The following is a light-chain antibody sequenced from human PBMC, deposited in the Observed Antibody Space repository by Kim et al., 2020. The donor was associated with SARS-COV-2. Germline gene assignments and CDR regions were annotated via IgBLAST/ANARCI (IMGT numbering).Light chain of an antibody. CDR3: SSYTTSSTVV. CDR1: TSDVGGGYNY. V-gene: IGLV2-14*01. J-gene: IGLJ2*01. CDR2: DVS. Sequence: QSVVTQPASVSGSPGQSITISCTGTTSDVGGGYNYVSWYQQHPGKVPKLMIYDVSNRPSGVSNRFSGSKSGNTASLTISGLQAEDEADYYCSSYTTSSTVVFGGGTQLTVL.